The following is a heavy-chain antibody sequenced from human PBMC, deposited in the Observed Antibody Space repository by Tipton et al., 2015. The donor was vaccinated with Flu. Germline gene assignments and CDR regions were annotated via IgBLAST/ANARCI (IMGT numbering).Heavy chain of an antibody. CDR1: GFTFSSYA. CDR3: ARAGRYYDSSGYYGLEYYFDY. V-gene: IGHV3-30-3*01. Sequence: SLRLSCAASGFTFSSYAMHWVRQAPGKGLEWVAVISCDGSNKYYADSVKGRFTISRDNSKNTLYLQMNSLRAEDTAVYYCARAGRYYDSSGYYGLEYYFDYWGQGTLVTVSS. CDR2: ISCDGSNK. D-gene: IGHD3-22*01. J-gene: IGHJ4*02.